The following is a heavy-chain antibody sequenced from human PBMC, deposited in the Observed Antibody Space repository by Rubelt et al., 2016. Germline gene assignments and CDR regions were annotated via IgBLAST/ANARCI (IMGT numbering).Heavy chain of an antibody. CDR1: GYTFTSYA. V-gene: IGHV1-3*01. CDR3: ARVIWGSGWSNNWFDP. J-gene: IGHJ5*02. CDR2: INAGNGNT. D-gene: IGHD6-19*01. Sequence: QVQLVQSGAEVKKPGASVKVSCKASGYTFTSYAMHWVRQAPGQRLEWMGWINAGNGNTKYSQKFLGRVTITRDPSASTAYMELSSLRSEDTAVYYCARVIWGSGWSNNWFDPWGQGTLVTVSS.